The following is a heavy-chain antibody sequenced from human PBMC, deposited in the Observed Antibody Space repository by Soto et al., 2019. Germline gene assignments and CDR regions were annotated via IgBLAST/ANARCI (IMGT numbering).Heavy chain of an antibody. J-gene: IGHJ4*02. CDR2: ISAYNGNI. Sequence: QVRLVQSGAEVKKPGASVKVSCKTYGYDFTNYGINWVRQAPGQGLEWMGWISAYNGNIVHAQNFLGRATLTTATSTASAYMKLRSLRSADSAFDSSARGLYLFTGSKFTFWGPGTLVTVSS. CDR3: ARGLYLFTGSKFTF. CDR1: GYDFTNYG. D-gene: IGHD3-9*01. V-gene: IGHV1-18*01.